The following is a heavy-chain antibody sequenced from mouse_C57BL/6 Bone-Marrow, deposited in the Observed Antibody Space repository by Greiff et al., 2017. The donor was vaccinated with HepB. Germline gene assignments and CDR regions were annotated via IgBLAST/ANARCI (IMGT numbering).Heavy chain of an antibody. Sequence: EVPLVESGGGLVQSGRSLRLSCATSGFTFSDFYMEWVRQAPGKGLEWIAASRNKANDYTTEYSASVKGRFIVSRDTSQSILYLQMNALRAEDTAIYYCARDRGLCFDVWGTGTTVTVSS. CDR2: SRNKANDYTT. J-gene: IGHJ1*03. CDR3: ARDRGLCFDV. CDR1: GFTFSDFY. V-gene: IGHV7-1*01.